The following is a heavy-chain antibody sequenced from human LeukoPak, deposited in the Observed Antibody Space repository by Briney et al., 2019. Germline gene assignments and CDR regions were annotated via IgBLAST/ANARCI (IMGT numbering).Heavy chain of an antibody. D-gene: IGHD2-8*01. V-gene: IGHV3-21*01. CDR3: ARGDIVLMVYADY. J-gene: IGHJ4*02. CDR1: GFTFTTSS. Sequence: GGSLRLSCVASGFTFTTSSMNWVRQAPGKGLEWVSSISSSSSYIYYADSVKGRFTISRDNAKNSLYLQMNSLRAEDTAVYYCARGDIVLMVYADYWGQGTLVTVSS. CDR2: ISSSSSYI.